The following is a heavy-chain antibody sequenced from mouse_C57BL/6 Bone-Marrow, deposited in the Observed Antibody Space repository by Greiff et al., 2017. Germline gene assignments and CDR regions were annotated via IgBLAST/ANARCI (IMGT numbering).Heavy chain of an antibody. CDR3: ARRSYYCGSGLYYYAMDY. Sequence: QVQLKESGAELARPGASVKLSCKASGYTFTSYGISWVKQRPGQGLEWIGEIYPRSGNTYYNEKFKGTATLTADKSSSTAYMELRSLTSEDSAVYFCARRSYYCGSGLYYYAMDYWGQGTSVTVSS. CDR1: GYTFTSYG. CDR2: IYPRSGNT. V-gene: IGHV1-81*01. D-gene: IGHD1-1*01. J-gene: IGHJ4*01.